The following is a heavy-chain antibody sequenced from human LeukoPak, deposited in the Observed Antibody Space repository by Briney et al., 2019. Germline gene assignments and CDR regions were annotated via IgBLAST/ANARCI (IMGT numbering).Heavy chain of an antibody. J-gene: IGHJ6*03. D-gene: IGHD4-17*01. CDR3: ARTGGYGDPEGYMDV. Sequence: SETLSLTCTVSGGSLSSSSYYWGWIRQPPGKGLEWIGSIYYSGSTYYNPSLKSRVTISVDTSKNQFSLKLSSVTAADTAVYYCARTGGYGDPEGYMDVWGKGTTVTISS. CDR2: IYYSGST. CDR1: GGSLSSSSYY. V-gene: IGHV4-39*07.